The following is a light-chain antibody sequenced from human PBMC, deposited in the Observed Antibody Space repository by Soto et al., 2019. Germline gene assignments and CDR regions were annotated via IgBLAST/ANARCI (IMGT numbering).Light chain of an antibody. V-gene: IGKV3-15*01. CDR1: QSVSSN. CDR3: QQYDNWPPWT. CDR2: GAS. Sequence: EIVMTQSPATLSVSPGERATLSCRASQSVSSNLAWYQQKPGQAPRLLIYGASTRATGIPARFSGSGSGTDFTLIISSLQSEDFAVYYCQQYDNWPPWTFGQGTKLEIK. J-gene: IGKJ1*01.